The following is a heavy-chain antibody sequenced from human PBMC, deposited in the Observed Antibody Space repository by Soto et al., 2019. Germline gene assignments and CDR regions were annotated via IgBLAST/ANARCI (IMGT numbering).Heavy chain of an antibody. CDR3: ARGTMANFDY. Sequence: GGSLRLSCAASGFTFSSYSINWVRQAPGKGLEWVSSISSSSNYIYYADSLKGRFTISRDNAKNSLFLQMNSLRAEDTAVYYCARGTMANFDYWGQGTLVTVSS. V-gene: IGHV3-21*01. J-gene: IGHJ4*02. CDR2: ISSSSNYI. CDR1: GFTFSSYS.